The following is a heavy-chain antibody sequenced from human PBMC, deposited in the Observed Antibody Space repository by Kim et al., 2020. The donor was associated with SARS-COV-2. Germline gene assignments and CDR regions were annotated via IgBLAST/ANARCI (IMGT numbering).Heavy chain of an antibody. CDR3: AKEGEGYYGFWSGYSYGWLFDY. Sequence: GGSLRLSCAASGFTFGDYAMHWVRQAPGKGLEWVSGISWNSGSIGYADSVKGRFTISRDNAKNSLYLQMNSLRAEDTALDYCAKEGEGYYGFWSGYSYGWLFDYWGQGSLVNVSS. CDR2: ISWNSGSI. J-gene: IGHJ4*02. CDR1: GFTFGDYA. V-gene: IGHV3-9*01. D-gene: IGHD3-3*01.